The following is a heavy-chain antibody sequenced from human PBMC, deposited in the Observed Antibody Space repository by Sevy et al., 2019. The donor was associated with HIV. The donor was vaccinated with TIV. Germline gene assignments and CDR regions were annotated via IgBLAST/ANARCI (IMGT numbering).Heavy chain of an antibody. CDR1: GYTFTSHY. J-gene: IGHJ6*02. CDR3: ARGGGYDFWSGYLYYYGMDV. Sequence: ASVKVSCKASGYTFTSHYMHWVRQAPGQGLEWMGIINPSGGSTSYAQKFQGRVTMTRDTSTSTVYMELSSLRSEDTAVYYCARGGGYDFWSGYLYYYGMDVWGQGTTVTVSS. D-gene: IGHD3-3*01. V-gene: IGHV1-46*01. CDR2: INPSGGST.